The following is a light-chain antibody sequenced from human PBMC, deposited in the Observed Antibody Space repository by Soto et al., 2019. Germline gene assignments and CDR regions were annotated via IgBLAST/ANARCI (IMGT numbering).Light chain of an antibody. Sequence: DIVMTQTPLSLSVTPGQPASISCKSSQSLLHSDGKTYLYWYLQKPGKPPQLLIYEVSNRFPGVSDRLSGSESGIDFTLIISRVEDEYVPVYYCIQTLQLPLPFGGGMTMEIK. CDR1: QSLLHSDGKTY. V-gene: IGKV2D-29*01. CDR2: EVS. CDR3: IQTLQLPLP. J-gene: IGKJ4*01.